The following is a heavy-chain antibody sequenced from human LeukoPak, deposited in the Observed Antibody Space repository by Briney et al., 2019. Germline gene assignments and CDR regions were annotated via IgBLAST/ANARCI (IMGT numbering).Heavy chain of an antibody. CDR3: AREYGSGTFDAFDI. CDR2: IYYSGST. J-gene: IGHJ3*02. CDR1: GGSISSYY. D-gene: IGHD3-10*01. V-gene: IGHV4-59*01. Sequence: PSETLSLTCTVSGGSISSYYWSWIRQPPGKGLEWIGYIYYSGSTNYNPSLKSRVTISVDTSKNQFSLKLSSVTAADTAVYYCAREYGSGTFDAFDIWGQGTMVTVSS.